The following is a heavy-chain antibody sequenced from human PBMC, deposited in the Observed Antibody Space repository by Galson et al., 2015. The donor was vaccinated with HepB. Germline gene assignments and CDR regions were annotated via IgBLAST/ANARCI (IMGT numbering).Heavy chain of an antibody. CDR1: GGTFSSYT. D-gene: IGHD3-10*01. CDR2: IIPILGIA. CDR3: ARVRYFSSARMDV. Sequence: SVKVSCKASGGTFSSYTISWVRQAPGQGLEWMGRIIPILGIANYAQKFQGRVTITADKSTSTAYMELSSLRSEDTAVYYCARVRYFSSARMDVWGQGTTVTVSS. V-gene: IGHV1-69*02. J-gene: IGHJ6*02.